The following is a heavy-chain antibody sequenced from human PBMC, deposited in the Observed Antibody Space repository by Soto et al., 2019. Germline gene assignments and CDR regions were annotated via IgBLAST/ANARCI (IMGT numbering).Heavy chain of an antibody. D-gene: IGHD3-22*01. J-gene: IGHJ5*02. CDR3: ARRDYYDADNWFVP. V-gene: IGHV4-59*08. CDR2: VYYTGST. Sequence: SETLSLTCSVSGGSISGSYWSWIRQSPGKGLEWLGYVYYTGSTNYSPSLRSRVSISVDTSKNQFCLKLSSVTAADTAFYDCARRDYYDADNWFVPSGQEAVLTVSS. CDR1: GGSISGSY.